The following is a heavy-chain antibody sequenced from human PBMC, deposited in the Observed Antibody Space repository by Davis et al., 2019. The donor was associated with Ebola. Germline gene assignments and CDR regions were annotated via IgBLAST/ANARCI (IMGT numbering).Heavy chain of an antibody. J-gene: IGHJ4*02. Sequence: GESLKISCAASGFTFSLHGMHWVRQAPGKGLEWVAVVAYDVVTTYYADSVRGRFTISRDNSRNTVYLEMDSLRPEDTAVYYCAKEEGMRRRWMAHFDYWGRGTRVTVSS. V-gene: IGHV3-30*18. CDR1: GFTFSLHG. D-gene: IGHD5-12*01. CDR3: AKEEGMRRRWMAHFDY. CDR2: VAYDVVTT.